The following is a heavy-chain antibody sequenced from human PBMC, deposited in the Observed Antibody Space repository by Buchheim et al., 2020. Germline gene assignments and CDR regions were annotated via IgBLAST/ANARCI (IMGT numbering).Heavy chain of an antibody. D-gene: IGHD4-17*01. CDR1: GYTFTGYY. Sequence: QVQLVQSGAEVKKPGASVKVSCKASGYTFTGYYIHWVRQAPGQGLEWMGRINPNNGGTNYAQKFQGRVTMTRDTSISTAYMELSRLTSDDTAVHYCARADTSTTVTALDNWGQGTL. CDR3: ARADTSTTVTALDN. V-gene: IGHV1-2*06. CDR2: INPNNGGT. J-gene: IGHJ4*02.